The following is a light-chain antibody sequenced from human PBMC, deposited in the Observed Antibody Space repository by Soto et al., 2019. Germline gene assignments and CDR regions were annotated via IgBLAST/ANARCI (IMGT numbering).Light chain of an antibody. J-gene: IGKJ1*01. V-gene: IGKV3-15*01. CDR3: QQYNNWPRT. CDR2: GAS. Sequence: EIVMTQSPATLSVSPGARATLSCRASQSISSNLAWYHHKPGQAPRLLIYGASTRANDVPAKFSGSGSGADFTLTISSLQSEDFAVYYCQQYNNWPRTFGQGTKVEIK. CDR1: QSISSN.